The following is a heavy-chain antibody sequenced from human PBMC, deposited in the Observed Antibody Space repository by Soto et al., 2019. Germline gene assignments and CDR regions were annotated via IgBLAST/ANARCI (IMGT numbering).Heavy chain of an antibody. D-gene: IGHD1-26*01. CDR1: GFTFSTYS. V-gene: IGHV3-21*01. J-gene: IGHJ4*02. CDR2: ISSSSSYI. Sequence: PGGSLRLSCAASGFTFSTYSMNWVRQAPGKGLEWVSSISSSSSYIYYADSVKGRFTISRDNAKNSLYLQMNSLGAEDTAVYYCASIFYSGSYYLADYWGQGTLVTVSS. CDR3: ASIFYSGSYYLADY.